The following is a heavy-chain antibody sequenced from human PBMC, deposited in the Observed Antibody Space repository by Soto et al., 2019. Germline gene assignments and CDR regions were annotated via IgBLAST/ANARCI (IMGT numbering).Heavy chain of an antibody. CDR3: ARRDPYCSSTSCSFDY. Sequence: PSETLSLTCTVSSGSISSSSNHWGWIRQPPGKGLEWIGSIYYSGSTYYNPSLKSRVTVSVDTSKNQFSLKLSSVTAADTAVYYCARRDPYCSSTSCSFDYWGQGTLVTVSS. CDR2: IYYSGST. CDR1: SGSISSSSNH. V-gene: IGHV4-39*01. D-gene: IGHD2-2*01. J-gene: IGHJ4*02.